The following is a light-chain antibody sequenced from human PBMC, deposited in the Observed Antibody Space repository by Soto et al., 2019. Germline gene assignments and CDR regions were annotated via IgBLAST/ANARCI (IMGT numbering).Light chain of an antibody. CDR3: QHYGSSPGNT. Sequence: EIVLTQSPGTLSLSPGERATLSCRASQSVSSNYLAWFQQKPGQAPRLLIYGASGRGTGIPDRFSGSGSGTDFTLTISRLEPEDFAVYYCQHYGSSPGNTFGQGTKLEIK. CDR2: GAS. CDR1: QSVSSNY. V-gene: IGKV3-20*01. J-gene: IGKJ2*01.